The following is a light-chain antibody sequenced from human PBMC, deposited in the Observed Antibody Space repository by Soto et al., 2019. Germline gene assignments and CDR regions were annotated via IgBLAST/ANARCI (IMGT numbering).Light chain of an antibody. J-gene: IGKJ1*01. Sequence: EIPIAQSPSTLSGSARDGVTSACGASQTISSCLAWYQQKPGKAPKLLIYSASTRESGIPARFSGSGSGTEFTLTISSLQPEDFAVYYCQQYNTYPVTFGQGTKVDIK. CDR3: QQYNTYPVT. CDR1: QTISSC. CDR2: SAS. V-gene: IGKV1-5*01.